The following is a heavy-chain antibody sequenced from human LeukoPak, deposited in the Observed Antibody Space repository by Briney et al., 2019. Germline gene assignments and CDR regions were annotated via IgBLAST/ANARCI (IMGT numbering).Heavy chain of an antibody. V-gene: IGHV3-23*01. CDR1: GFTFSRPA. J-gene: IGHJ4*02. CDR2: IIYSGGAT. CDR3: AKDGLYYDGSEHVYYFDS. Sequence: HPGGSLRLSCAASGFTFSRPAMTWVRQGPGTGLEFVASIIYSGGATYYADSVKGRFTISRDNSKNTLYLQMNSLRAEDTALYYCAKDGLYYDGSEHVYYFDSWGQGTLVTVSS. D-gene: IGHD3-22*01.